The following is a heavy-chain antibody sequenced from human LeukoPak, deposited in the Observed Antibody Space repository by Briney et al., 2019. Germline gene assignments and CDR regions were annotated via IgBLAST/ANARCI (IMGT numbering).Heavy chain of an antibody. CDR1: GFTFSNAW. CDR2: IKSKTDGGTT. V-gene: IGHV3-15*01. J-gene: IGHJ4*02. D-gene: IGHD3-10*01. CDR3: TTGIGSGRPN. Sequence: GGSLRLSCAASGFTFSNAWMSWVRQGPGKGQEWVGRIKSKTDGGTTDYTAPVKGRFTISRDDSKNTLYLQMNSLKTEDTAVYYCTTGIGSGRPNWGQGTLVTVSS.